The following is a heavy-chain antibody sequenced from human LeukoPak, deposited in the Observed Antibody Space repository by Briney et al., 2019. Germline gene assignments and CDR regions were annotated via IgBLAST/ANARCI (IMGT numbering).Heavy chain of an antibody. D-gene: IGHD4-23*01. CDR1: GGSFSGFY. V-gene: IGHV4-38-2*01. J-gene: IGHJ4*02. CDR2: IYHSGST. CDR3: ASATFDYGGNHDY. Sequence: ASETLSLTCAVYGGSFSGFYWGWIRQPPGKGLEWIGSIYHSGSTYYNPSLKSRVTISVDTSKSQFSLKLSSVTAADTAVYYCASATFDYGGNHDYWGQGTLVTVSS.